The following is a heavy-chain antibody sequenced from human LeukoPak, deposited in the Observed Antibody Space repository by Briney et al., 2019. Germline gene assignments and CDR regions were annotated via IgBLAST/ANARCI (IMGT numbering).Heavy chain of an antibody. D-gene: IGHD3-22*01. CDR1: GFTFSSYE. J-gene: IGHJ3*02. V-gene: IGHV3-23*01. Sequence: GGSLRLSCAASGFTFSSYEMNWVRQAPGKGLEWGSTISGSGDIIYYADSVKGRFTSSRDNPKNTLYLQMNSLRAEDTAVYYCAKGRVGHSPGYYYGNDAFDIWGQGTMVTVSS. CDR3: AKGRVGHSPGYYYGNDAFDI. CDR2: ISGSGDII.